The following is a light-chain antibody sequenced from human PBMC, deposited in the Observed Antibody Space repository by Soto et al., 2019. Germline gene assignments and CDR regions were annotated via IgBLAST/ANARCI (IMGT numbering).Light chain of an antibody. CDR3: SSYTTTSTL. V-gene: IGLV2-18*02. CDR2: EVS. J-gene: IGLJ2*01. Sequence: QSVLTQLPSVSGSPGQSVTISCTGTNSDVGSYNRVSWYQQPPGTAPKLMIYEVSNRPSGVPDRFSGSRSGNTASLTISGLQAEDEADYYCSSYTTTSTLFGGGTKLTVL. CDR1: NSDVGSYNR.